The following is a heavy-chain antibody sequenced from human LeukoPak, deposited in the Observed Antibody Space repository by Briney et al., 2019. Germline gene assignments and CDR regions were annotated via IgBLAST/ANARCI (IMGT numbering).Heavy chain of an antibody. Sequence: SETLSLTCSVYGAFSTNDFGGWIRQPAAKGLEWIGRINTSGDTNYNPSLKSRVTMAVDTSKNQFSLNLSSMTAADTAVYYCARTLLPATMGAFDIWGQGTMVTVSS. CDR2: INTSGDT. CDR3: ARTLLPATMGAFDI. J-gene: IGHJ3*02. D-gene: IGHD2-2*01. V-gene: IGHV4-4*07. CDR1: GAFSTNDF.